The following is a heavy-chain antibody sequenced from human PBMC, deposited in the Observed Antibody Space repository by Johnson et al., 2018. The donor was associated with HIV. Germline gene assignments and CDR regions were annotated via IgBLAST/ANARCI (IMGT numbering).Heavy chain of an antibody. D-gene: IGHD4-17*01. J-gene: IGHJ3*02. V-gene: IGHV3-30-3*02. Sequence: QMLLVESGGGVVQPGRSLRLSCAASGFTFSSYAMHWVRQAPGKGLEWVAVISYDGSNKYYADSVKGRFTISRDNSKNTRYLQMNSRRAEDTAVYYCAQEGPLTVTTVMDAFDIGGQGTRVTVSS. CDR1: GFTFSSYA. CDR2: ISYDGSNK. CDR3: AQEGPLTVTTVMDAFDI.